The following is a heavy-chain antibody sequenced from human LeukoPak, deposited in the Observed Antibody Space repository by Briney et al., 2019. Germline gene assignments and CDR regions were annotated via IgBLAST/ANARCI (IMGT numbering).Heavy chain of an antibody. Sequence: PGGSLRLSCAASGFTFSSYAMSWVRQAPGKGLEWVSAISGSGGSTYYADSVKGRFTISRDNSKNTLYLQMNSLRAEDTAVYYCARDRRAAAYYDFWSGPNPEYYYYGMDVWGQGTTVTVSS. J-gene: IGHJ6*02. CDR2: ISGSGGST. CDR1: GFTFSSYA. V-gene: IGHV3-23*01. D-gene: IGHD3-3*01. CDR3: ARDRRAAAYYDFWSGPNPEYYYYGMDV.